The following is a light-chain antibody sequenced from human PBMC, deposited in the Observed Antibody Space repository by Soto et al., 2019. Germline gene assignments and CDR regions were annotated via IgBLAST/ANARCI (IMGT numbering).Light chain of an antibody. Sequence: QSVLTQPPSGSAAPGQKVTISCSGSSSIIGNNYVYWYQLLPAPAPNLLIYEHSKRPSAIPDRFSGSKSGTSATLGITGLQTGDEADYYCGTWDSSLSAYVFGSGTKVTV. V-gene: IGLV1-51*02. J-gene: IGLJ1*01. CDR3: GTWDSSLSAYV. CDR1: SSIIGNNY. CDR2: EHS.